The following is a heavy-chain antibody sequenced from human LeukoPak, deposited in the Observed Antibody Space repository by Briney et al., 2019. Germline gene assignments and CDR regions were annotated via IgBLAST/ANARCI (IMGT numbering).Heavy chain of an antibody. CDR3: ARDSSHYLGSSDY. Sequence: GGSLRLPCVVSGFSFGSYPMSWVRQAPGKGLEWVSVISETGDVTHYADSMKGRFTISRDNIKNTLNLQMNSLRAEDTAIYYCARDSSHYLGSSDYWGQGTLVTVSS. J-gene: IGHJ4*02. V-gene: IGHV3-23*01. D-gene: IGHD6-6*01. CDR2: ISETGDVT. CDR1: GFSFGSYP.